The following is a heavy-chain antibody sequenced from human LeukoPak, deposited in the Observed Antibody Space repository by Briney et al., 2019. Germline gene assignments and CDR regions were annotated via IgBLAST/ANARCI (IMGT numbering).Heavy chain of an antibody. CDR1: GFTFSDYY. CDR3: ARYSGSYDYFDY. V-gene: IGHV3-11*03. J-gene: IGHJ4*02. D-gene: IGHD1-26*01. Sequence: GGSLRLSCAASGFTFSDYYMSWIRQAPGKGLEWVSYISSTTGYTNYADSVKGRFTISRGNAKNSLYLQMNSLRAEDTAVYYCARYSGSYDYFDYWGQGTLVTVSS. CDR2: ISSTTGYT.